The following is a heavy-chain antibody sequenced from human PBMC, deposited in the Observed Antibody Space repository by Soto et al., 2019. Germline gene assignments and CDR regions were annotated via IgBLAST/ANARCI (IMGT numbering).Heavy chain of an antibody. V-gene: IGHV3-7*01. CDR1: GFTFSSYW. Sequence: EVQLVESGGGLVQPGGSLRLSCAASGFTFSSYWMSWVRQAPGKGLEWVANIKQDGSEKYYVDSVKGRFTISRDNAKNSLYLQMNSLRAEDTAVYYCARDRVIMRGRWTVDYYMDVWGKGTTVTVSS. J-gene: IGHJ6*03. CDR2: IKQDGSEK. CDR3: ARDRVIMRGRWTVDYYMDV. D-gene: IGHD3-10*01.